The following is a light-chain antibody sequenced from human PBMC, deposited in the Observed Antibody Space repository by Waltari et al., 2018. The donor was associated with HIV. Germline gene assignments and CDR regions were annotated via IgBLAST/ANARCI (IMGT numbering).Light chain of an antibody. J-gene: IGLJ1*01. Sequence: QSALTQPASVSGSPGQSITISCTGTSSDVGGYNYVSWYQQHPGKAPKLMIYEVSNRPSGVSNRFSGSKSGNTASLTISGLQAEDEADYYCSSYAGGRGGVFGTGTTVTVL. CDR2: EVS. CDR3: SSYAGGRGGV. CDR1: SSDVGGYNY. V-gene: IGLV2-14*01.